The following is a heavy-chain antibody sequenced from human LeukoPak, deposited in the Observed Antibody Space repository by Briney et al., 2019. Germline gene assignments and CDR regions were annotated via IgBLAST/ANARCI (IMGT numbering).Heavy chain of an antibody. V-gene: IGHV3-23*01. CDR2: ISRTGDTT. Sequence: GGSLRLSCAASGFTFITYVMTWVRQAPGKGLEWVSSISRTGDTTYYADSVKGRFTISRDNSKNTLYLQMNSLRGDDTAIYYCAKLVGATMTSDYWGQGILVTVS. CDR3: AKLVGATMTSDY. J-gene: IGHJ4*02. D-gene: IGHD2-15*01. CDR1: GFTFITYV.